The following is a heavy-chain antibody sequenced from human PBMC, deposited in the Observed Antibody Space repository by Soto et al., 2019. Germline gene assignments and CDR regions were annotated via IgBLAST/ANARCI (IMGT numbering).Heavy chain of an antibody. CDR2: INTLSTAI. Sequence: QVHLMESGGGLVKPGGSLRLSCEGSGFTFTDYYMTWIRQAPGKGLEWVAYINTLSTAIYYADSVKGRFTISRDNAKNSLYLQMNGLRAEDTATYYCARRLQWQLRPLGSWGRGTLVTVSS. CDR3: ARRLQWQLRPLGS. D-gene: IGHD6-19*01. J-gene: IGHJ4*02. V-gene: IGHV3-11*01. CDR1: GFTFTDYY.